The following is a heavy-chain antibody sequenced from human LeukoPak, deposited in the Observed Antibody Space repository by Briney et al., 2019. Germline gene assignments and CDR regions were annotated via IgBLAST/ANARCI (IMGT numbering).Heavy chain of an antibody. J-gene: IGHJ4*02. CDR2: IIPILGIA. CDR1: GGTFSSYA. V-gene: IGHV1-69*04. CDR3: ARRYCSSTSCYYFDY. Sequence: SVKVSCKASGGTFSSYAISWVRQAPGQGLEWMGRIIPILGIANYAQKFQGRVTITADKSTSTAYMELSSLRSEDTAVYYCARRYCSSTSCYYFDYWGQGTLVTVSS. D-gene: IGHD2-2*01.